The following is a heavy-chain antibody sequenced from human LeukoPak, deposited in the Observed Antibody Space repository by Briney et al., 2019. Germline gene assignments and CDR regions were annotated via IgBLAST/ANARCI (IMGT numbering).Heavy chain of an antibody. CDR3: ARDGSGAGGYYYYYGMDV. V-gene: IGHV1-8*01. J-gene: IGHJ6*02. Sequence: ASVKVSCKASGYTFTSYDINWVRQATGQGLEWMGWMNPNSGNSGYTQKFQGRVTMTRNTSISTAYMELSSLRSEDTAVYYCARDGSGAGGYYYYYGMDVWGQGTTVTVSS. D-gene: IGHD3-10*01. CDR2: MNPNSGNS. CDR1: GYTFTSYD.